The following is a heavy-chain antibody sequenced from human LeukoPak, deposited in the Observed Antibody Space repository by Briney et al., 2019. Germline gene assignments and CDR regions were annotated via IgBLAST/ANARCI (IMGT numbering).Heavy chain of an antibody. D-gene: IGHD5-24*01. CDR3: AREGDGYRGYFDY. CDR2: ISYDGSNK. J-gene: IGHJ4*02. Sequence: GRSLRLSCAASGFTFSSYAMHWVRQAPGKGLEWVAVISYDGSNKYYAESVKGRFTISRDNSKNTLYLQMNSLRAEDTAVYYCAREGDGYRGYFDYWGQGTLVTVSS. CDR1: GFTFSSYA. V-gene: IGHV3-30*04.